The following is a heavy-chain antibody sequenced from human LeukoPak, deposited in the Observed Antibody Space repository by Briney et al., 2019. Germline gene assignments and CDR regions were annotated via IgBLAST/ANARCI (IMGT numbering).Heavy chain of an antibody. V-gene: IGHV4-31*03. CDR2: IWNSGST. D-gene: IGHD6-6*01. J-gene: IGHJ5*02. Sequence: PSETLSLTCSVSGDSISSRTYYWTWIRQRPEKGLEWIGYIWNSGSTNYNPALKSRVTISVDTSKNQFSLKLTSVTAADTAIYYCARDVSSMFPNWFDPWGQGILVIVSS. CDR1: GDSISSRTYY. CDR3: ARDVSSMFPNWFDP.